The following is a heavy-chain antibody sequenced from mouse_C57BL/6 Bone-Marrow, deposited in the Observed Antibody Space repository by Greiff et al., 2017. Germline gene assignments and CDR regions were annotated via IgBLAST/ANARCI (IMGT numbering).Heavy chain of an antibody. Sequence: VKLQESGAELARPGASVKLSCKASGYTFTSYGISWVKQRTGQGLEWIGEIYPRSGNTYYNEKFKGKATLTADKSSSTAYMELRSLTSEDSAVYFCAIYSNYPLAYWGQGTLVTVSA. CDR2: IYPRSGNT. J-gene: IGHJ3*01. CDR1: GYTFTSYG. D-gene: IGHD2-5*01. CDR3: AIYSNYPLAY. V-gene: IGHV1-81*01.